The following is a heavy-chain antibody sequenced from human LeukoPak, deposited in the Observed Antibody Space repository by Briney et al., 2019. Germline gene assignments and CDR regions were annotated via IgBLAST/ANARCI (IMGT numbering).Heavy chain of an antibody. Sequence: GPSVKVSCKASGYTFTGYYMHWVRQAPGQGLEWMGWINPNSGGTNYAQKFQGRVTMTRDTSISTAYMELSRLRSDDTAVYYCARDTKIFGRFDYWGQGTLVTVSS. CDR2: INPNSGGT. V-gene: IGHV1-2*02. CDR3: ARDTKIFGRFDY. CDR1: GYTFTGYY. D-gene: IGHD3-22*01. J-gene: IGHJ4*02.